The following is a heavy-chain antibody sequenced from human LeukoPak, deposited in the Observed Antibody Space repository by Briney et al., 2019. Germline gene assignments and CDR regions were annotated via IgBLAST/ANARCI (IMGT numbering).Heavy chain of an antibody. D-gene: IGHD6-13*01. CDR1: GGTFSSYA. CDR3: ARQQLGPRSSWFDP. V-gene: IGHV1-69*13. Sequence: GASVKVSCKASGGTFSSYAISWVRQAPGQGLEWMGGIIPIFGTANYAQKFQGRVTITADESTSTAYMELSSLRSEDTAVYYRARQQLGPRSSWFDPWGQGTLVTVSS. CDR2: IIPIFGTA. J-gene: IGHJ5*02.